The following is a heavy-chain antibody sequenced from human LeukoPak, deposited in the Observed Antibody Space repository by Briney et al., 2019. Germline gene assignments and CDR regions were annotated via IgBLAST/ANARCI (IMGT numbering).Heavy chain of an antibody. CDR1: GFTFSSYS. CDR2: ISSSSSYI. CDR3: ARVEDGYSYGLGVFDY. Sequence: PGGSLRLSCAASGFTFSSYSMNWVRQAPGKGLEWVSSISSSSSYIYYADSVKGRFTISRDNAKNSLYLQMNSLRAEDTAVYYCARVEDGYSYGLGVFDYWGQGTLVTVSS. D-gene: IGHD5-18*01. V-gene: IGHV3-21*01. J-gene: IGHJ4*02.